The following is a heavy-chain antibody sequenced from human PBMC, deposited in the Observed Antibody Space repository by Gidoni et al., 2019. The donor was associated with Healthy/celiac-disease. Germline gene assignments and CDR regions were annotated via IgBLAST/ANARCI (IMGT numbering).Heavy chain of an antibody. Sequence: QVQLQQRGAGLLKPSETLSLTCAVYGGSFSGYYWSWIRQPPGKGLAWLGEINHSGSTNYHPSLKSGVTISVDTSKNQFSLKLSSVTAADTAVYYCASASSGWYFDYFDYWGQGTLVTVSS. CDR1: GGSFSGYY. D-gene: IGHD6-19*01. CDR2: INHSGST. CDR3: ASASSGWYFDYFDY. V-gene: IGHV4-34*01. J-gene: IGHJ4*02.